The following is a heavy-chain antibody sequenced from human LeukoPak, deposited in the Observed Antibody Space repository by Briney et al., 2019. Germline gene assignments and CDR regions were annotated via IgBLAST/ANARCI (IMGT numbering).Heavy chain of an antibody. CDR1: GGSFSGYC. D-gene: IGHD3-22*01. CDR3: ARLGNYYDSSGYA. J-gene: IGHJ5*02. Sequence: SETLSLTCAVYGGSFSGYCWSWIRQPPGKGLEWIGETNHSGSTNYNPSLKSRVTISVDTSKNQFSLKLSSVTAADTAVYYCARLGNYYDSSGYAWGQGTLVTVSS. V-gene: IGHV4-34*01. CDR2: TNHSGST.